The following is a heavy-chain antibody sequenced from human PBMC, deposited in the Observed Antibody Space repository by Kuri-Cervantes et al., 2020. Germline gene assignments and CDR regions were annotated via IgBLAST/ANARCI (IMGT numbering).Heavy chain of an antibody. Sequence: ASVKVSCKASGYTFTSYGISWVRQAPGQGLEWMGWISAYNGNTNYAQKLLGRVTMTTDTSTSTAYMELRSLRSDDTAVYYCASGVGELGYYGMDVWGQGTTVTVSS. J-gene: IGHJ6*02. CDR1: GYTFTSYG. CDR3: ASGVGELGYYGMDV. V-gene: IGHV1-18*01. D-gene: IGHD3-10*01. CDR2: ISAYNGNT.